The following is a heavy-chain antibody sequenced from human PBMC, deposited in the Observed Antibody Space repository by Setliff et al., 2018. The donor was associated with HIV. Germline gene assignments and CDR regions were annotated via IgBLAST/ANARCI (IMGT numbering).Heavy chain of an antibody. V-gene: IGHV4-31*03. D-gene: IGHD6-6*01. Sequence: PSETLSLTCSVSGVSVGSGDYYWHWIRQHPEKALEWIGYIFHSGDTYYNPSLKSRISMSVDTSKNQFSLALTSLTAAATAAYYCSTRARIAARPFDYWGQGMLVTVSS. J-gene: IGHJ4*02. CDR3: STRARIAARPFDY. CDR1: GVSVGSGDYY. CDR2: IFHSGDT.